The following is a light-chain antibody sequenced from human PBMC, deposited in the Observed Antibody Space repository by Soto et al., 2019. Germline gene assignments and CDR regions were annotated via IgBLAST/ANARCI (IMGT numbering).Light chain of an antibody. V-gene: IGKV3-20*01. J-gene: IGKJ5*01. Sequence: ETVLTQSPGTLSLSPGERATLSCRASQSVTSNYLAWYQQKPGQAPRLLIYGASSRATGIPGRFSGSGSGADITLTISRLEPEDFAVYYCHQYGRSPITFGQGTRLEIK. CDR1: QSVTSNY. CDR3: HQYGRSPIT. CDR2: GAS.